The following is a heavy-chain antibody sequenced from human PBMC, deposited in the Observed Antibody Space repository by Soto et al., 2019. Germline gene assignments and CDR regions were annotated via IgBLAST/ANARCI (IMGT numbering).Heavy chain of an antibody. V-gene: IGHV4-59*01. D-gene: IGHD3-9*01. CDR1: GGSIGDYG. J-gene: IGHJ4*02. CDR2: IYYSGST. Sequence: ELMCLSWTVAGGSIGDYGWSWIRQPPGKGLEWIGYIYYSGSTNYNPSLKSRVTISVDTSKNQFSLKLSSVTAADTAVYYCARASAHLTGYLVDYWGQRTLVTGSS. CDR3: ARASAHLTGYLVDY.